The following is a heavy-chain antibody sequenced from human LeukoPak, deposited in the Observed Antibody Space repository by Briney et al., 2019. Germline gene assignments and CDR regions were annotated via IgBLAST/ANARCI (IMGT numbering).Heavy chain of an antibody. V-gene: IGHV1-69*05. D-gene: IGHD3-10*01. J-gene: IGHJ4*02. Sequence: GSSVKVSCKASGGTFSSYAISWVRQAPGQGLEWMGGIIPIFGTANYAQKFQGRVTITTDESTSTAYMEPSSLRSEDTAVYYCARTYYYGSGSYYSSKSYYFDYWGQGTLVTVSS. CDR2: IIPIFGTA. CDR3: ARTYYYGSGSYYSSKSYYFDY. CDR1: GGTFSSYA.